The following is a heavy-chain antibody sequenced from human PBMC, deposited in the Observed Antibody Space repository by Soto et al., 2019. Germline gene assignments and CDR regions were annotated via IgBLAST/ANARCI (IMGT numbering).Heavy chain of an antibody. V-gene: IGHV1-69*06. J-gene: IGHJ4*02. CDR1: EDTFRNYA. CDR2: IIPIFGTA. Sequence: ASVNVSCKASEDTFRNYAISWVRQAPGQGLEWMGGIIPIFGTANYAQKFQGRVTITADKSTSTAYMELSSLRSEDTAVYYCARDRYYGSGSYYNGPFDYWGQGTLVTVSS. D-gene: IGHD3-10*01. CDR3: ARDRYYGSGSYYNGPFDY.